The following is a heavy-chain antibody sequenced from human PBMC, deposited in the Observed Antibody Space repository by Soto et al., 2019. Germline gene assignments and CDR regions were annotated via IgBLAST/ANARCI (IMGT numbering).Heavy chain of an antibody. CDR2: FISIFGIA. Sequence: QVQLVQSGAEVKKPGSSVKVSCKASGGTFSSYAISWVRQAPGQGLEWMGGFISIFGIANYAKKFQGRVTITADESTSTAYKEQNSLRSEDTAVYYCARGNSSGWYVISYWGQGTMVTVTS. J-gene: IGHJ4*02. CDR1: GGTFSSYA. D-gene: IGHD6-19*01. CDR3: ARGNSSGWYVISY. V-gene: IGHV1-69*01.